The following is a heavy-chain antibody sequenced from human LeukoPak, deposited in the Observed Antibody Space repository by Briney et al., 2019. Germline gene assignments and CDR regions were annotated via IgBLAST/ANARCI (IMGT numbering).Heavy chain of an antibody. J-gene: IGHJ4*02. V-gene: IGHV3-30*04. D-gene: IGHD1-26*01. CDR2: ISYDGSNK. CDR3: AKDRLGVGATLAFLGY. CDR1: GFTFSSYA. Sequence: GRSLRLSCAASGFTFSSYAMHWVRQAPGKGLEWVAVISYDGSNKYYADSVKGRFTISRDNSKNTLYLQMNSLRAEDTAVYYCAKDRLGVGATLAFLGYWGQGTLVTVSS.